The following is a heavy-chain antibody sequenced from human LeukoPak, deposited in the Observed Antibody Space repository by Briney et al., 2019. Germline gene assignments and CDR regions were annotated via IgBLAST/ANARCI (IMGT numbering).Heavy chain of an antibody. V-gene: IGHV3-33*01. CDR2: IWYDGSNK. J-gene: IGHJ6*03. CDR1: GFTFSSYG. Sequence: GGSLRLSCAASGFTFSSYGMHWVRQAPGKGLEWVAVIWYDGSNKYYADSVKGRFTISRDNSKNTLYLQMNSLRAEDTAVYYCARTPYVGAEYYYYYMDVWGKGTTVTVSS. D-gene: IGHD3-16*01. CDR3: ARTPYVGAEYYYYYMDV.